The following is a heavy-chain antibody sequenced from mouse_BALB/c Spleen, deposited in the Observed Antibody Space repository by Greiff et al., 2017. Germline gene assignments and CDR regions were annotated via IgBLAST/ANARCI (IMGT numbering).Heavy chain of an antibody. CDR1: GYSITSGYY. J-gene: IGHJ2*01. Sequence: ESGPGLVKPSQSLSLTCSVTGYSITSGYYWNWIRQFPGNKLEWMGYISYDGSNNYNPSLKNRISITRDTSKNQFFLKLNSVTTEDTATYYCARDPGLYFDYWGQGTTLTVSS. CDR3: ARDPGLYFDY. CDR2: ISYDGSN. V-gene: IGHV3-6*02.